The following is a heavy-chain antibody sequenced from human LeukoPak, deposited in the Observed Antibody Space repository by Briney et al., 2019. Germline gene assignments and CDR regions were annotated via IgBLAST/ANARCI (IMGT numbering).Heavy chain of an antibody. CDR3: ARDQGIAVAGISYDY. V-gene: IGHV3-74*01. CDR2: INKDGSIT. J-gene: IGHJ4*02. D-gene: IGHD6-19*01. CDR1: GFTFSNYW. Sequence: PGGSLRLSCVASGFTFSNYWMHWVRQVPGKGPEWVSRINKDGSITNFADSVKGRFTISRDNAKNTVYLQMNSLRAEDTAVYYCARDQGIAVAGISYDYWGQGTLVTVSS.